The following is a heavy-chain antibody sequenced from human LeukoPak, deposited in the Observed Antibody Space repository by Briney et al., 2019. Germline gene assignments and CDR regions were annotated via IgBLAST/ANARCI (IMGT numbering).Heavy chain of an antibody. Sequence: KPSETLSLTCAVSGYSISSGYYWGWIRQPPGKGLEWIGSIYHSGSTYYNPSLKSRATISVDTSKNQFSLKLSSVTAADTAVYYCARIDSSGYYAWYYYYYYMDAWGKGTTVTVSS. J-gene: IGHJ6*03. V-gene: IGHV4-38-2*01. CDR3: ARIDSSGYYAWYYYYYYMDA. CDR1: GYSISSGYY. CDR2: IYHSGST. D-gene: IGHD3-22*01.